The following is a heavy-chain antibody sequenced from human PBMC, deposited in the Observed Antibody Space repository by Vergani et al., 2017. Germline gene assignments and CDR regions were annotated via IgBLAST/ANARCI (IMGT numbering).Heavy chain of an antibody. Sequence: QVQLVESGGGVVQPGRSLRLSCAASGFTFSSYGMHWVRQAPGKGLEWVAVIWYDGSNKYYADSVKGRFTISRDNSKNTLYLQMNSLRAEDTAVYYCARHKELTNWFDPWGQGTLVTVSS. CDR1: GFTFSSYG. CDR3: ARHKELTNWFDP. CDR2: IWYDGSNK. D-gene: IGHD1-26*01. J-gene: IGHJ5*02. V-gene: IGHV3-33*01.